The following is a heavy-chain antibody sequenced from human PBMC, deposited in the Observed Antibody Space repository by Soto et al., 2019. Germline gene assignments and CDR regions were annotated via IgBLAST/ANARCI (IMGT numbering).Heavy chain of an antibody. V-gene: IGHV5-10-1*01. CDR2: IDPSDSYT. CDR1: GYRFTSYW. CDR3: AITPPYSSGWNAFDY. Sequence: PGEALTISCKGSGYRFTSYWISWARQMPGKGLEWMGRIDPSDSYTNYSPSFQGHVTISADKSISTAYLQWSSLKASDTAMYYCAITPPYSSGWNAFDYWGQGTLVTVSS. D-gene: IGHD6-19*01. J-gene: IGHJ4*02.